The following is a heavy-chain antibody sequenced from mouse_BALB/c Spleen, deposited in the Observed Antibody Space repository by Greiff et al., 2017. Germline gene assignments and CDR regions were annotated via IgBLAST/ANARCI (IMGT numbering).Heavy chain of an antibody. CDR1: GFTFSSFG. V-gene: IGHV5-17*02. Sequence: EVHLVESGGGLVQPGGSRKLSCAASGFTFSSFGMHWVRQAPEKGLEWVAYISSGSSTIYYADTVKGRFTISRDNPKNTLFLQMTSLRSEDTAMYYCARSGTTVALDYWGQGTTLTVSS. J-gene: IGHJ2*01. CDR3: ARSGTTVALDY. CDR2: ISSGSSTI. D-gene: IGHD1-1*01.